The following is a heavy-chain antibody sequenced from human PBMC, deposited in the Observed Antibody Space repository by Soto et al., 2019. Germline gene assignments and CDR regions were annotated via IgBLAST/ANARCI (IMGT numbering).Heavy chain of an antibody. V-gene: IGHV1-18*01. Sequence: ASVKVSCKASGYTFTSYGISWVRQAPGQGLEWMGWISGYNGNTNYAQKLQGRVTMTTDTSTSTAYMELRSLRSDDTAVYYCARADKSSGWYIDYYYYGMDVWGQGTTVTVS. CDR3: ARADKSSGWYIDYYYYGMDV. CDR2: ISGYNGNT. CDR1: GYTFTSYG. D-gene: IGHD6-19*01. J-gene: IGHJ6*02.